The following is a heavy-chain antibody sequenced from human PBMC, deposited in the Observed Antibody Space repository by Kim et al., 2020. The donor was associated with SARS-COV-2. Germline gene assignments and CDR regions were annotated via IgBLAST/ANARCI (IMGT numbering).Heavy chain of an antibody. CDR3: AKEIYSVSYIAFDV. V-gene: IGHV3-23*01. CDR1: EFDLSTYG. CDR2: LDGTGTLT. Sequence: GGSLRLSCAGSEFDLSTYGVSWVRQAPGKGLEWVSALDGTGTLTYYADSVSGRFTVSRDNAKNTVYLQVHSLRADDTAVYYCAKEIYSVSYIAFDVWGQGTMVSVSS. D-gene: IGHD1-26*01. J-gene: IGHJ3*01.